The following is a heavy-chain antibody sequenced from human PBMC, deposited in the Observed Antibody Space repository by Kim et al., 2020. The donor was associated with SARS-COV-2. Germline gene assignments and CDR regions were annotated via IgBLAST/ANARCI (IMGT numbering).Heavy chain of an antibody. D-gene: IGHD3-22*01. V-gene: IGHV3-49*04. J-gene: IGHJ4*02. CDR1: GFTFGDYA. CDR2: IRSKAYGGTT. CDR3: TRGTMYYDRSGYSY. Sequence: GGSLRLYCTASGFTFGDYAMSWVRQAPGKGLEWVGFIRSKAYGGTTEYAASVKGRFTISRDDSKSIAYLQMNSLETEDIAVYYCTRGTMYYDRSGYSYWGQGTLVTVSS.